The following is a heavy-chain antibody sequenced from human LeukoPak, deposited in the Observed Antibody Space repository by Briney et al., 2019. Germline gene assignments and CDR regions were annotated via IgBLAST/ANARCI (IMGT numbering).Heavy chain of an antibody. CDR2: VNHSGST. CDR1: GGSFSGYY. Sequence: KPSETLSLTCVVYGGSFSGYYWSWIRQPPGKGLEWIGEVNHSGSTNYNPSLKSRVTILVDTSKNQFSLKLSSVTDADTAVYYCARVRRSLNWFDSWGQGTLVTVSS. J-gene: IGHJ5*01. V-gene: IGHV4-34*01. CDR3: ARVRRSLNWFDS. D-gene: IGHD3-3*01.